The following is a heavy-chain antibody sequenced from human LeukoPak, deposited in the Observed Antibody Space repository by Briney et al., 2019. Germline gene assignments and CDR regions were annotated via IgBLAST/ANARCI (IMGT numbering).Heavy chain of an antibody. CDR1: GYTFTSYD. V-gene: IGHV1-8*03. CDR2: MNPNSGNT. J-gene: IGHJ3*02. Sequence: GASVKVSCKASGYTFTSYDINWVRQATGQGLEWIGWMNPNSGNTGYAQKFQGRVTITRNTSISTAYMELSSLRSEDTAVYYCARVILGYCSSTSCRDAFDIWGQGTMVTVSS. CDR3: ARVILGYCSSTSCRDAFDI. D-gene: IGHD2-2*01.